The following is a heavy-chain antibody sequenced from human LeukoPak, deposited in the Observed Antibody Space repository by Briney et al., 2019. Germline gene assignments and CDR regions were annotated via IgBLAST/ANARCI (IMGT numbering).Heavy chain of an antibody. D-gene: IGHD3-10*01. CDR1: GFTFSNHA. V-gene: IGHV3-13*01. CDR3: ARGRGPYGWFDP. CDR2: IGTAGDT. J-gene: IGHJ5*02. Sequence: PGGSLRLSCATSGFTFSNHAMHWVRQATGKGLEWVSAIGTAGDTFYPGSVKGRFTISRDNAKNTLYLQMNSLRAEDAAVYYCARGRGPYGWFDPWGQGTLVTVSS.